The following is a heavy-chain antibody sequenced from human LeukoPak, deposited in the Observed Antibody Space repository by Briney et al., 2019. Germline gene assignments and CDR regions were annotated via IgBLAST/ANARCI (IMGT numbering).Heavy chain of an antibody. CDR2: IKQDGSEK. V-gene: IGHV3-7*03. CDR3: ARADMYYYDSSDYWGDYFDY. D-gene: IGHD3-22*01. CDR1: GFTFSSYW. J-gene: IGHJ4*02. Sequence: GGSLRLSCAASGFTFSSYWMSWVRQAPGKGLEWVANIKQDGSEKYYVDSVKGRFTISRDNAKNSLYLQMNSLRAEDTAVYYCARADMYYYDSSDYWGDYFDYWGQGTLVTVSS.